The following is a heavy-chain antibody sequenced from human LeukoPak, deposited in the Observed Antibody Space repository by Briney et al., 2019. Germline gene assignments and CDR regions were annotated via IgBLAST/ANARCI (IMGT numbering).Heavy chain of an antibody. V-gene: IGHV1-8*01. CDR1: GYTFTSYD. CDR3: ARDYYYYMDV. Sequence: GASVKVSCKASGYTFTSYDINWVRQATGQGLEWMGCMNPNSGNTDYAQKFQGRVTMTRNTSISTAYMELSSLRSEDTAVYYCARDYYYYMDVWGKGTTVTVSS. CDR2: MNPNSGNT. J-gene: IGHJ6*03.